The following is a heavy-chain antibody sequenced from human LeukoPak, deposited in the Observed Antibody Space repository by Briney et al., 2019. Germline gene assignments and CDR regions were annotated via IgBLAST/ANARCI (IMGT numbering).Heavy chain of an antibody. Sequence: PSETLSLTCAVYGGSFSGYYWSWIRQPPGKGLEWIGEINHSGSTNYNPSLKSRVTISVDTSKNQFSLKLSSVTAADTAVYYCARVLGRWLQLDAFAIWGQGTMVTVSS. CDR2: INHSGST. CDR1: GGSFSGYY. D-gene: IGHD5-24*01. CDR3: ARVLGRWLQLDAFAI. J-gene: IGHJ3*02. V-gene: IGHV4-34*01.